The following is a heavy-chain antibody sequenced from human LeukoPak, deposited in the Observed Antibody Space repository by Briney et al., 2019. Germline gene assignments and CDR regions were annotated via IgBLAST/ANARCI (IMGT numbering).Heavy chain of an antibody. CDR1: GGSISGYY. CDR2: IYNSGTT. V-gene: IGHV4-59*08. J-gene: IGHJ4*02. CDR3: ARHEDGYYPMLH. Sequence: KPSETLSLTCTVPGGSISGYYWSWVRQSPGKGLEWIAYIYNSGTTNYNPSLKSRVTISVDTSKNQFSLKLSSVTAADTAVYYCARHEDGYYPMLHWGQGTLVTVSS. D-gene: IGHD5-24*01.